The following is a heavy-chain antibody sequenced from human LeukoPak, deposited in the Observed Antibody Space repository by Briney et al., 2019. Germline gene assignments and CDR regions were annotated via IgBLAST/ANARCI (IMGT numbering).Heavy chain of an antibody. Sequence: PGGSLRLSCAASGFTFSSYGMHWVRQAPGKGLEWVAVISYDGSNKYYADSVKGRFTISRDNSKNTLYLQMNSLRAEDTAVYYCAKDGVLRYFDWLSLLDYWGRGTLVTVSS. V-gene: IGHV3-30*18. CDR3: AKDGVLRYFDWLSLLDY. CDR1: GFTFSSYG. D-gene: IGHD3-9*01. CDR2: ISYDGSNK. J-gene: IGHJ4*02.